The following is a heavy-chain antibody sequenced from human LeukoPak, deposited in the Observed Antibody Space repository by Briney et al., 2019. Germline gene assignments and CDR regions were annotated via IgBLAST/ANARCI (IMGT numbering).Heavy chain of an antibody. D-gene: IGHD6-6*01. CDR1: GGYVSNYY. CDR2: VYYTGST. J-gene: IGHJ4*02. CDR3: ARHFAYSSSSYFDY. V-gene: IGHV4-59*08. Sequence: PSETLSLTCSVSGGYVSNYYWSWIRQPPGKGLEWIGYVYYTGSTNYNPSLKSRVTMFEDKSKNQFSLGLYSVTVADTAVYYCARHFAYSSSSYFDYWGQGSLVTVSS.